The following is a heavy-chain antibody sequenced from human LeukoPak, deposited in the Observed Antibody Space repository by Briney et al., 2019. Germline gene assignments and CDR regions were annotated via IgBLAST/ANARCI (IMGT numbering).Heavy chain of an antibody. Sequence: ASVKVSCKASGYTFTGYYMHWVRQAPGQGLEWMGWINPNSGDANYAQKFQGRVTMTRDTSISTAYMELSRLRSDDTAVYYCAREGATSNAFDIWGQGTMVTVSS. D-gene: IGHD5-12*01. CDR1: GYTFTGYY. CDR3: AREGATSNAFDI. J-gene: IGHJ3*02. CDR2: INPNSGDA. V-gene: IGHV1-2*02.